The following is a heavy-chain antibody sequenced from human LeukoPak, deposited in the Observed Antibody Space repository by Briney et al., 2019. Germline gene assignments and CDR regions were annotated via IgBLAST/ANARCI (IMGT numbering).Heavy chain of an antibody. CDR3: ARSPSIVGATIDY. D-gene: IGHD1-26*01. CDR2: INSDGSST. J-gene: IGHJ4*02. V-gene: IGHV3-74*01. Sequence: PGGSLRLPCAASGFTFSSYWMHWVRQAPGKGLVWVSRINSDGSSTSYADSVKGRFTISRDNAKNTLYLQMNSLRAEDTAVYYCARSPSIVGATIDYWGQGTLVTVSS. CDR1: GFTFSSYW.